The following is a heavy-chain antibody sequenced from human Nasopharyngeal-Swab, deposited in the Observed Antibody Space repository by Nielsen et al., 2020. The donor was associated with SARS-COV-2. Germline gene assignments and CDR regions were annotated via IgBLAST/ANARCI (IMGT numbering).Heavy chain of an antibody. D-gene: IGHD2-2*01. CDR3: ARGSTVSSYYHYMDV. J-gene: IGHJ6*03. Sequence: GGSLRLSCAASGFTVSSNYMSWVRQAPGKGLEWVSVIYSGGSTYYADSVKGRFTISRDNSKNTLYLQMNSLRAEDTAVYYCARGSTVSSYYHYMDVWGKGTTVTVSS. V-gene: IGHV3-66*01. CDR1: GFTVSSNY. CDR2: IYSGGST.